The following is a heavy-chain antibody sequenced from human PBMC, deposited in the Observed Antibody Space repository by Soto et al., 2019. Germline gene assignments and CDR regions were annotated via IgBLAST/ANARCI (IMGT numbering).Heavy chain of an antibody. J-gene: IGHJ6*02. V-gene: IGHV3-33*01. Sequence: LQPSFRTSLHLFSPYGMQWVRKAPGKGLEWVAVIWYDGSNKYYADSVKGRFTISRDNSKNTLYLQMNSLRAEDTAVYYCARSPYTTGYHYGMDGWGQGTTVTFS. CDR2: IWYDGSNK. D-gene: IGHD3-9*01. CDR3: ARSPYTTGYHYGMDG. CDR1: LHLFSPYG.